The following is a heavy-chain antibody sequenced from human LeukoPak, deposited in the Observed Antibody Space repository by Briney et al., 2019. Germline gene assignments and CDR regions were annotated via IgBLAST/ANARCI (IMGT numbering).Heavy chain of an antibody. CDR3: ARVQGHPPNGLDI. CDR2: INSDGSST. D-gene: IGHD2-8*01. V-gene: IGHV3-74*01. J-gene: IGHJ3*02. Sequence: GGSLRLSCAASGFTFSSYWMHWVRQAPGKGLVWVSRINSDGSSTSYADAVKGRFTISRDNAKNTAYLQMNSLRAEDTAVYYCARVQGHPPNGLDIWGQGTMATVSS. CDR1: GFTFSSYW.